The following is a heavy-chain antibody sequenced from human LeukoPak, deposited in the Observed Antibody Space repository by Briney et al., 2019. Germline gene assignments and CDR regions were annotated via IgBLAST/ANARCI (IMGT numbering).Heavy chain of an antibody. V-gene: IGHV3-74*01. D-gene: IGHD3-22*01. Sequence: GGSLRLSCSASEFTFSRYWMQWVRQAPGKGLVCVSRINSDGTITNYADSVKGRFTISRDNAKNTLYLQMNSLRAEDTAVYYCVRDSSASYWGQGTLVTVSS. CDR3: VRDSSASY. CDR2: INSDGTIT. J-gene: IGHJ4*02. CDR1: EFTFSRYW.